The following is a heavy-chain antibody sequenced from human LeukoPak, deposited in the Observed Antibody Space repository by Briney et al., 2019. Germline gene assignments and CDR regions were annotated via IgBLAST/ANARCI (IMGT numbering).Heavy chain of an antibody. J-gene: IGHJ4*02. D-gene: IGHD6-19*01. CDR1: AHGFVGYW. CDR2: IYPDDSHT. Sequence: GESLKISCVGSAHGFVGYWFGWVRQMPGKGLEWMGIIYPDDSHTIYSPSSLGQVTISADKFIYTAYLQWNSLKASDTAMYYCARDAVAGIDYWGQGTLVTVSS. CDR3: ARDAVAGIDY. V-gene: IGHV5-51*01.